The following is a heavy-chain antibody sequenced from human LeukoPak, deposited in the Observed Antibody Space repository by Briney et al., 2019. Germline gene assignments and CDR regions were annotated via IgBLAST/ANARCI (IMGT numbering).Heavy chain of an antibody. CDR1: GFTFSSYG. V-gene: IGHV3-33*01. J-gene: IGHJ4*02. D-gene: IGHD3-10*01. CDR3: ARDGTGQFDY. Sequence: GRSLRLSCAASGFTFSSYGMHWVRQAPGKGLEWVAVIWYDGSKKYYADSVKGRFTISRDNSKNTLYLQMDSLRAEDTAVYYCARDGTGQFDYWGQGTLVTVSS. CDR2: IWYDGSKK.